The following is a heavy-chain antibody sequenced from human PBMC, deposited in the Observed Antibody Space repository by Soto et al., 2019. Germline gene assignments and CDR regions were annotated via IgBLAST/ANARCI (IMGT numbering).Heavy chain of an antibody. CDR2: INPSGGNT. CDR3: ATNIHGRSWYGW. V-gene: IGHV1-46*04. Sequence: QVQLVQSGAEVKKPGASVKVSCKASGYSFTSYYIHWVRQAPGQGLEWMGFINPSGGNTDDANNLQGRITMTRDTSTSTVYMELSNLRSEDTAVYYCATNIHGRSWYGWWGQGTVVTVSS. D-gene: IGHD6-13*01. J-gene: IGHJ4*02. CDR1: GYSFTSYY.